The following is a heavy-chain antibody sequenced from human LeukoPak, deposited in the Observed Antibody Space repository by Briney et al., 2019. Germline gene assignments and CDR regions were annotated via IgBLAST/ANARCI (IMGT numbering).Heavy chain of an antibody. CDR3: AKDHGDYYFDY. V-gene: IGHV3-33*06. Sequence: PGRSLRLSCAASGSTFSSYGMHWVRQAPGKGLEWVAVIWYDGSNKYYADSVKGRFTISRDSSKNTLYLQMNSLRAEDTAVYYCAKDHGDYYFDYWGQGALVTVSS. D-gene: IGHD4-17*01. CDR2: IWYDGSNK. J-gene: IGHJ4*02. CDR1: GSTFSSYG.